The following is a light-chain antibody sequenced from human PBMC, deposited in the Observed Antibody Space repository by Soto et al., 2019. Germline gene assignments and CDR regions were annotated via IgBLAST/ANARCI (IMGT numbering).Light chain of an antibody. J-gene: IGKJ4*01. CDR2: GAS. CDR3: QQYDSSPLT. V-gene: IGKV3-20*01. Sequence: EIVLTQSPGTLSLSPGERATLSCRASQSVSSSFLAWYQQKPGQAPRLLIHGASSRATGIPDRFSGSGSGTDFTLTISRLEPEDVAVYYCQQYDSSPLTFGGGTKVEIK. CDR1: QSVSSSF.